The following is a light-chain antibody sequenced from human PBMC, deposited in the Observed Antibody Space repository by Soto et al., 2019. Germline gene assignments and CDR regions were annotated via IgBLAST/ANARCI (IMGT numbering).Light chain of an antibody. CDR3: QQIYSIPT. CDR1: QSISTY. Sequence: DIQMTQSPSSLSASVGDRVTITCRASQSISTYLNWYQQKPGKAPKLLIYAASSLQSGVPSRFSGSGSGTDFTLTVSSLQPEDFATYYCQQIYSIPTFGQGTKVEIK. V-gene: IGKV1-39*01. CDR2: AAS. J-gene: IGKJ1*01.